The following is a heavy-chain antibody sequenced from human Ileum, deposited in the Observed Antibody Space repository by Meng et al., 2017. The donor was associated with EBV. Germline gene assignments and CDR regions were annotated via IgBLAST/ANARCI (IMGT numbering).Heavy chain of an antibody. Sequence: QVQLQESGPGLVKPSGTLSLTRAVSGGSISSSNWWSWVRQPPGKGLEWIGEIYHSGSTNYNPSLKSRVTISVDKSKNQFSLKLSSVTAADTAVYYCASFPPPGKQWLVTDYWGQGTLVTVSS. J-gene: IGHJ4*02. D-gene: IGHD6-19*01. CDR1: GGSISSSNW. CDR3: ASFPPPGKQWLVTDY. CDR2: IYHSGST. V-gene: IGHV4-4*02.